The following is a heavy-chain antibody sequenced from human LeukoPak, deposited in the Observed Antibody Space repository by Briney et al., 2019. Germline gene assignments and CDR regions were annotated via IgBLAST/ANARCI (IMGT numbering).Heavy chain of an antibody. V-gene: IGHV1-2*06. J-gene: IGHJ6*03. D-gene: IGHD2-2*01. CDR2: INPNSGGT. CDR3: AREAPAARYYYYYMDV. Sequence: ASVKVSCKASGYTFTGYYMHWVRQAPGQGLEWMGRINPNSGGTNYAQKFQGRVTMTRDTSISTAYMELSSLRSEDTAVYYCAREAPAARYYYYYMDVWGKGTTVTVSS. CDR1: GYTFTGYY.